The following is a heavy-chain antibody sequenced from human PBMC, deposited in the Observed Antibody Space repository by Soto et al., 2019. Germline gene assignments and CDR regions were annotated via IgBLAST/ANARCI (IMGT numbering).Heavy chain of an antibody. D-gene: IGHD3-10*01. Sequence: EVQLLESGGGLVQPGGSLRLSCEASGFTFSSNAMTWVRQAPGKGLEWVSAISDSGGSTYYADSVAGRFTISRDNSRHTLYLQMNSLRAEDTAIYYCAKALGRDFSDFDSWGQGTHVTVSS. J-gene: IGHJ4*02. CDR2: ISDSGGST. CDR3: AKALGRDFSDFDS. CDR1: GFTFSSNA. V-gene: IGHV3-23*01.